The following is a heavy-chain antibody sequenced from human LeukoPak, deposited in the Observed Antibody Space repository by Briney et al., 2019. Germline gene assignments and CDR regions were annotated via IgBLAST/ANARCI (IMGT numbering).Heavy chain of an antibody. CDR3: ARDFLCFLMVRGEDSYGMDV. CDR1: GFTVSSNY. D-gene: IGHD3-10*01. V-gene: IGHV3-53*01. CDR2: IYSGGST. Sequence: GGSLRLSCAASGFTVSSNYMSWVRQAPGKGLEWVSVIYSGGSTYYADSVKGRFTISRDNSKNTLYLQMNSLRAEDTAVYYCARDFLCFLMVRGEDSYGMDVWGKGTTVTVSS. J-gene: IGHJ6*04.